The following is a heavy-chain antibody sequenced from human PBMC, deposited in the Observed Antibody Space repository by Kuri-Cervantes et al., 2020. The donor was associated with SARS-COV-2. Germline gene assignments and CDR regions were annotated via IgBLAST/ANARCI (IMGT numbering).Heavy chain of an antibody. CDR2: ISSSSSYI. J-gene: IGHJ4*02. V-gene: IGHV3-21*01. Sequence: GGSLRLSCAASGFTFSSYSMNWVRQAPGKGLEWVSSISSSSSYIYYADSVKGRFTISRDNAKNSPYLQMNSLRAEDTAVYYCARGSSSTYFDYWGQGTLVTVSS. D-gene: IGHD6-6*01. CDR1: GFTFSSYS. CDR3: ARGSSSTYFDY.